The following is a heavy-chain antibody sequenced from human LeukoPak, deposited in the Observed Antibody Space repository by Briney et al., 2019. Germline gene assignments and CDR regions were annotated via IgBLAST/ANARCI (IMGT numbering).Heavy chain of an antibody. J-gene: IGHJ3*02. V-gene: IGHV1-18*01. Sequence: ASVKVSCKTSGYTSTTYGISWVRQAPGQGLEWMGWTYNTYTHYAQTLRDRLTMTTDTSTSTAYMELRSLRYDDTAVYYCARDYGGAFDIWGQGTMVTVSS. D-gene: IGHD4-23*01. CDR2: TYNTYT. CDR3: ARDYGGAFDI. CDR1: GYTSTTYG.